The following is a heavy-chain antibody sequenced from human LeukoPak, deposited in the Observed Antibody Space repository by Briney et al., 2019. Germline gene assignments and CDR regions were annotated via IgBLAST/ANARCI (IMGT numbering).Heavy chain of an antibody. V-gene: IGHV3-11*01. D-gene: IGHD2-15*01. Sequence: AGGSLRLSCAASGFTFSDYYMSWIRQAPGKGLEWVSYISSSGSTIYYADSVKGRFTISRDNAKNSLYLQMNSLRAEDTAVYYCARAGCSGGSCFKSYYYYYGMDVWGQGTTVTVSS. J-gene: IGHJ6*02. CDR1: GFTFSDYY. CDR2: ISSSGSTI. CDR3: ARAGCSGGSCFKSYYYYYGMDV.